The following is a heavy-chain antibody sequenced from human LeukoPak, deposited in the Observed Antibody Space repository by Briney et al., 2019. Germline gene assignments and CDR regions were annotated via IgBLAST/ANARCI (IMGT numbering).Heavy chain of an antibody. J-gene: IGHJ5*02. Sequence: ASVKVSCKASGYTFTGYYMHWVRQAPGQGLEWMGWINPNSGGTNYAQKFQGTVTMTRDTSISTAYMELSRLRSDDTAVYYCARVRKYYYDSSGYRFDPWGQGTLVTVSS. D-gene: IGHD3-22*01. V-gene: IGHV1-2*02. CDR3: ARVRKYYYDSSGYRFDP. CDR1: GYTFTGYY. CDR2: INPNSGGT.